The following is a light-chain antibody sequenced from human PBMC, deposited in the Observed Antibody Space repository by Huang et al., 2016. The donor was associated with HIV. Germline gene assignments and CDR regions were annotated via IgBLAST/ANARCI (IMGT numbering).Light chain of an antibody. CDR3: QQYYSNPLT. CDR2: WAA. Sequence: DIVMTQSPDSLAVSLGERVTINCKSSQSVLYRSNNKNYFAWYQQKPGQPPKLLIYWAATREAGVPERFSGSGSGTDFTLTIRSLQAEDVAVYYCQQYYSNPLTFGGGTKVEIK. J-gene: IGKJ4*01. V-gene: IGKV4-1*01. CDR1: QSVLYRSNNKNY.